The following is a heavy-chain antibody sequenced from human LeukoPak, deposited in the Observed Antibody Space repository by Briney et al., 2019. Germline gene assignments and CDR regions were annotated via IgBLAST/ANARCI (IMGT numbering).Heavy chain of an antibody. J-gene: IGHJ6*02. V-gene: IGHV3-74*01. CDR1: GFTFSSYW. Sequence: QPGGSLRLSCAASGFTFSSYWMHWVRQAPGKGLMWVSRIKSDGSETSYADSVKGRFTISRDNARNTLYLQMNSLRSEDTAIYYCASDRVFYGLDVWGQGTTVTVSS. CDR2: IKSDGSET. CDR3: ASDRVFYGLDV.